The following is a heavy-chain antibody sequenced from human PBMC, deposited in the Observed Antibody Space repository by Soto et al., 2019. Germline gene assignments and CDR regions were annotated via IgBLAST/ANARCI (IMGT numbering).Heavy chain of an antibody. CDR3: TRAGASDWNYVSTSS. D-gene: IGHD1-7*01. CDR2: ISAKSGNT. Sequence: QLVQSGAEVKKPGASVKVSCKASGYTFTTSGFNWVRQVPGQGLEWMGWISAKSGNTNYAQKLQGRVTMTTDTSTSTVYMELKSLTSDDTAIYYCTRAGASDWNYVSTSSWGQGTLVTVSS. J-gene: IGHJ4*02. CDR1: GYTFTTSG. V-gene: IGHV1-18*04.